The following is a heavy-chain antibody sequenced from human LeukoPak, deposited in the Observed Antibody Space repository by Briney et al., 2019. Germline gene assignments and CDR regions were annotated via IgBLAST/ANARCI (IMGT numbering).Heavy chain of an antibody. CDR3: SKGAYYYDGNNYYGFFDS. D-gene: IGHD3-22*01. V-gene: IGHV3-73*01. Sequence: GGSLTLSCVGSGFIFGDSAVDWVPQAPGKGLEWVGRIRTKANTYATAYAASVKGRFTISRDDSRNTAYLQMNSLKTEDSAVYYCSKGAYYYDGNNYYGFFDSWGQGTLVTVSS. CDR1: GFIFGDSA. J-gene: IGHJ4*02. CDR2: IRTKANTYAT.